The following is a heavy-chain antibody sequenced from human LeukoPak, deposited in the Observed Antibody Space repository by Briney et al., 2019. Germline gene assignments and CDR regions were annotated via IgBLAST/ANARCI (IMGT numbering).Heavy chain of an antibody. V-gene: IGHV1-2*02. CDR3: ARDRLDGSGSYYIL. Sequence: GASVKVSCKASGYTFTGYYMHWVRQAPGQGLEWMGWINPNSGGTNYAQKFQGRVTMTRDMSISTAYMELSRLRSDDTAVYYCARDRLDGSGSYYILWGQGTLVTVSS. D-gene: IGHD3-10*01. CDR1: GYTFTGYY. J-gene: IGHJ4*02. CDR2: INPNSGGT.